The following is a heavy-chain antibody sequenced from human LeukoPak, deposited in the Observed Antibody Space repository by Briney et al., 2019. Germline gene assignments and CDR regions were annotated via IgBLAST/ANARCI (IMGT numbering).Heavy chain of an antibody. V-gene: IGHV3-23*01. J-gene: IGHJ4*02. Sequence: PGGSLRLSCAASGFTFSSYAMSWVRQAPGKGLEWVSAISGSGGSTYYADSVKGRFTISRDDSKNTLYLQMNSLRAEDTAVYYCAKEHEGAYYYDSSGLDYWGQGTLVTVSS. CDR2: ISGSGGST. CDR3: AKEHEGAYYYDSSGLDY. D-gene: IGHD3-22*01. CDR1: GFTFSSYA.